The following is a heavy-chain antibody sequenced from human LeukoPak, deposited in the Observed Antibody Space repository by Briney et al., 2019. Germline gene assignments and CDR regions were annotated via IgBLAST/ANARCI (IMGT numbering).Heavy chain of an antibody. CDR2: VYHSGST. Sequence: PSETLSLTCTVSGGSISSYYWSWIRQPPGKGLEWIASVYHSGSTSYNPSLKSRLTISVHKSKNQFSLKLSSVTAADTAVYYCARDTALFRAYDIWGQGTLVTVSS. J-gene: IGHJ3*02. CDR1: GGSISSYY. CDR3: ARDTALFRAYDI. V-gene: IGHV4-59*12.